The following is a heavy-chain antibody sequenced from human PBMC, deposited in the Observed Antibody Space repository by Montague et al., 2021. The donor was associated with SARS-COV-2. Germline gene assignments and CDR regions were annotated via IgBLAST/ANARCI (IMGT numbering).Heavy chain of an antibody. J-gene: IGHJ4*02. D-gene: IGHD3-10*01. CDR2: TYYRSKWYN. Sequence: CAISGDSVYSNSAAWNWISLSPSRGLEWLGRTYYRSKWYNDYAVSVKSRITINPDTSKNQFSLQLNSVTPEDTAVYYCARGGWGAPGTGRLFDYWGQGTLVTVSS. CDR1: GDSVYSNSAA. CDR3: ARGGWGAPGTGRLFDY. V-gene: IGHV6-1*01.